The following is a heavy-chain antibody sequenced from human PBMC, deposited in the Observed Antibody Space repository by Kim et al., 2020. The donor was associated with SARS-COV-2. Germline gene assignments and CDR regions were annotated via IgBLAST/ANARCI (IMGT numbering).Heavy chain of an antibody. D-gene: IGHD6-19*01. Sequence: NYNPSLKSRVTISVDKSKNQFSLKLSSVTAADTAVYYCAREAGMPNWFDPWGQGTLVTVSS. CDR3: AREAGMPNWFDP. J-gene: IGHJ5*02. V-gene: IGHV4-4*02.